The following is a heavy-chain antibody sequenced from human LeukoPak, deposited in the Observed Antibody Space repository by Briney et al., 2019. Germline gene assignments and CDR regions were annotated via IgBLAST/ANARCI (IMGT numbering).Heavy chain of an antibody. V-gene: IGHV3-30-3*02. CDR3: VKSEGVFGRQYHFDY. Sequence: GGSLRLSCAASRFTFSSYAMYWVRQAPGKGLEWVAVISYDGDNKYYADSVKGRFTISRDNSKNTLYLQMNSLRDEDTAVYYCVKSEGVFGRQYHFDYWGQGTLVTVSS. CDR2: ISYDGDNK. CDR1: RFTFSSYA. J-gene: IGHJ4*02. D-gene: IGHD3-16*01.